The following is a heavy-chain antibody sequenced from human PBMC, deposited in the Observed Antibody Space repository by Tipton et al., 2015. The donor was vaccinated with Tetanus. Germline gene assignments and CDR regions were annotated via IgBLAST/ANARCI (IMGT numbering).Heavy chain of an antibody. V-gene: IGHV4-34*01. J-gene: IGHJ4*02. CDR2: INHSGST. CDR1: GGSFSGYY. Sequence: TLSLTCAVYGGSFSGYYWSWIRQPPGKGLEWIGEINHSGSTNYNPSLKSRVTISVDTSKNQFSLKLSSVTAADTAVYYCARGLYDILTGYYNGPDYWGQGTLVTVSS. CDR3: ARGLYDILTGYYNGPDY. D-gene: IGHD3-9*01.